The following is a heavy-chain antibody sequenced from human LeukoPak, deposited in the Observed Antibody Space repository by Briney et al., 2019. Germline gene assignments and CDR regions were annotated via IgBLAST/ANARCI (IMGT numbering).Heavy chain of an antibody. D-gene: IGHD6-19*01. CDR1: GFSFTTYV. J-gene: IGHJ4*02. V-gene: IGHV3-23*01. Sequence: PGGSLRLSCTASGFSFTTYVMSWVRQAPGKGLEWVSAISDSGDSTSYADSVKGRFTISRDNSNNTLYLQMNSLRAEDTAIYYCAKAGSSGWSYFEYWGQGTLVTVSS. CDR2: ISDSGDST. CDR3: AKAGSSGWSYFEY.